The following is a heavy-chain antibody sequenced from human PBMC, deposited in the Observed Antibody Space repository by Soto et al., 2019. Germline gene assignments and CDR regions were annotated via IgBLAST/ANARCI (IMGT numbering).Heavy chain of an antibody. D-gene: IGHD3-10*01. CDR3: ARDLDYYGSGSYFTSYYFDY. Sequence: PGGSLRLSCAASGFTFSDYYMSWIRQAPGKGLEWVSYISSSGSTIYYADSVKGRFTISRDNAKNSLYLQMNSLRAEDTAVYYCARDLDYYGSGSYFTSYYFDYWGQGTLVTVSS. CDR1: GFTFSDYY. CDR2: ISSSGSTI. J-gene: IGHJ4*02. V-gene: IGHV3-11*01.